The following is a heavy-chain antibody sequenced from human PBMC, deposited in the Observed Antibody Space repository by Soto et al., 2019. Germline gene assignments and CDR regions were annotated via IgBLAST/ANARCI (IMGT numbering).Heavy chain of an antibody. V-gene: IGHV3-23*04. Sequence: EVQLVESGGGLIQPGGSLRLSCAASGFTFSTYAMSWVRQAPGKGLEWVSAISGSGVSTYYADSVKGRFTISRDNSINRLYMQMNSLRTEDTAAYYCAHPRGYGVFDAYDIWGQGTMVTVSS. D-gene: IGHD4-17*01. CDR1: GFTFSTYA. CDR2: ISGSGVST. J-gene: IGHJ3*02. CDR3: AHPRGYGVFDAYDI.